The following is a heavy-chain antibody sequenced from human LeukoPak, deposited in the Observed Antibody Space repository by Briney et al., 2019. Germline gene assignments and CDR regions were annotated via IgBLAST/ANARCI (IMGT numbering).Heavy chain of an antibody. CDR3: ARYSSVLAFDI. CDR1: GFTFSNYA. Sequence: GGSLRLSCAASGFTFSNYAMSWVRQAPGKGLEWVSIISGSGDSAYSADSMKGRFTISRDNSKNTLYLQMNSLRAEDTAVYYCARYSSVLAFDIWGQGTMVTVSS. V-gene: IGHV3-23*01. CDR2: ISGSGDSA. J-gene: IGHJ3*02. D-gene: IGHD6-19*01.